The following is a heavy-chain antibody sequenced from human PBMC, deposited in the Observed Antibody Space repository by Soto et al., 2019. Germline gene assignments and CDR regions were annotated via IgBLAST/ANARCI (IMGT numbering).Heavy chain of an antibody. J-gene: IGHJ4*02. CDR3: ARADPDASVGY. Sequence: ETLSRASSVTGASMSSHYWTWLRQPPGKGLEWIGYISYSGSTYYNPSLKSRVTISADTSRNQFSLKLSSVIAADTAVYFCARADPDASVGYWGQGTLVTVSS. CDR1: GASMSSHY. CDR2: ISYSGST. V-gene: IGHV4-59*11. D-gene: IGHD3-16*01.